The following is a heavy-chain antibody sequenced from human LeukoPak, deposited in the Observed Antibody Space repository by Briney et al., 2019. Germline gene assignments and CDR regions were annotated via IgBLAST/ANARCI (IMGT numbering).Heavy chain of an antibody. CDR3: ASSLWFGEFIFDY. CDR2: IYYSGST. CDR1: GGSLSSYY. D-gene: IGHD3-10*01. J-gene: IGHJ4*02. Sequence: SETLSLTCTVSGGSLSSYYWSWIRQPPGKGLEWIGYIYYSGSTNYNPSLKSRVTISVDTSKNQFSLKLSSVTAADTAVYYCASSLWFGEFIFDYWGQGTLVTVSS. V-gene: IGHV4-59*01.